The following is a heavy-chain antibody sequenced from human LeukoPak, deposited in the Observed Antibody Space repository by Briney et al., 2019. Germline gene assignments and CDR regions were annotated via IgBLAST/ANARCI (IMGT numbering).Heavy chain of an antibody. D-gene: IGHD4-17*01. Sequence: PGGSLRLSCAASGFTFSSYVMSWVRQAPGKGLEWASGISSSGGGTYYADSVKGRFTISRDNSKTTLYLQMNNLRAEDTAVYYCAKEAGQDYGALDAFDVWGQGTMVTVSS. CDR1: GFTFSSYV. CDR3: AKEAGQDYGALDAFDV. CDR2: ISSSGGGT. V-gene: IGHV3-23*01. J-gene: IGHJ3*01.